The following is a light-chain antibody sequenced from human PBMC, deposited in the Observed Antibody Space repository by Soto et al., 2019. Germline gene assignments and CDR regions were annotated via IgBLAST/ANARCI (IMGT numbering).Light chain of an antibody. V-gene: IGLV1-44*01. Sequence: QSVLTQPPSASGTPGQRVTISCSGSSSNIGTYTVNWYQQVPGTAPKLHIYSNNQRPSGVPDRFSGSKSGTSASLAISGLQSEDEADYYCAAWDASLNGVIFGGGTKLTVL. CDR2: SNN. CDR1: SSNIGTYT. CDR3: AAWDASLNGVI. J-gene: IGLJ2*01.